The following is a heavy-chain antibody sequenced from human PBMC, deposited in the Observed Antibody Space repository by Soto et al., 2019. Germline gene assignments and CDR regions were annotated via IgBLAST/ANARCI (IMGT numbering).Heavy chain of an antibody. D-gene: IGHD1-1*01. CDR3: ARIRRRQLRKYYFDY. J-gene: IGHJ4*02. V-gene: IGHV4-30-4*01. Sequence: PSETLSLTCTVSGGSISSGDYYWSWIRQPPGKGLEWIGYIYYSGSTYYNPSLKSRVTISVDTSKNQFSLKLSSVTAADTAVYYCARIRRRQLRKYYFDYWGQGTLVTVSS. CDR1: GGSISSGDYY. CDR2: IYYSGST.